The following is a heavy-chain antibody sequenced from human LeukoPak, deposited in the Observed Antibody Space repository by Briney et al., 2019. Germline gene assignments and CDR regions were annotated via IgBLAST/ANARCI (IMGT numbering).Heavy chain of an antibody. V-gene: IGHV4-59*12. CDR2: IYYSGST. CDR3: ARPRWSRSVMAYYYMDV. CDR1: GGSISSYY. Sequence: SETLSLTCTVSGGSISSYYWSWIRQPPGKGLEWIGYIYYSGSTNYNPSLKSRVTISVDTSKNQFSLKLSSVTAADTAVYYCARPRWSRSVMAYYYMDVWGKGTTVTVSS. D-gene: IGHD2-8*01. J-gene: IGHJ6*03.